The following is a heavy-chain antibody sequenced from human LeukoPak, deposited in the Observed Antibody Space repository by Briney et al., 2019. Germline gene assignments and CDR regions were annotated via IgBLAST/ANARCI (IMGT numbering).Heavy chain of an antibody. D-gene: IGHD1-14*01. CDR3: ARDGYNDAFDI. CDR2: IWYDGSNT. Sequence: GRSLRLSCAASGFTFSSYGMHWVRQAPGKGLEWVAVIWYDGSNTYYADSVKGRFTISRDNSKNTLYLQMSSLRAEDTAVYYCARDGYNDAFDIWGQGTMVTVSS. V-gene: IGHV3-33*01. J-gene: IGHJ3*02. CDR1: GFTFSSYG.